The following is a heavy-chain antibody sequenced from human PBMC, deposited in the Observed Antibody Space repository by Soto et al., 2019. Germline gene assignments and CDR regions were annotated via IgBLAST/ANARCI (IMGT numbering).Heavy chain of an antibody. J-gene: IGHJ4*02. Sequence: EVQLVESGGGLVKPGGSLRLSCAASGFIFTDAWMNWVRQAPGKGLEWVGRIKSKSAGGTTEYAAPVKGRFIISRDDSKNMLSLQMNSLKIDDTAVYYCTTGWSSTDYWGQGTLVTVSS. CDR3: TTGWSSTDY. V-gene: IGHV3-15*01. CDR1: GFIFTDAW. CDR2: IKSKSAGGTT. D-gene: IGHD6-13*01.